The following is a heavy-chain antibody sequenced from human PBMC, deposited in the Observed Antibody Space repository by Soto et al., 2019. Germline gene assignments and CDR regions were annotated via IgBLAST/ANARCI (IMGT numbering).Heavy chain of an antibody. Sequence: ASVKVSCKASGYSFTSYGISWLRQSAGQGPEWMGWISGHNGNTNHPQSLQGRVTMTTDTSRNTAYMELRSLRSDDTAVYYCARHRFNYYDDTVYYYFDYWGQGTLVTVSS. J-gene: IGHJ4*02. V-gene: IGHV1-18*04. CDR3: ARHRFNYYDDTVYYYFDY. D-gene: IGHD3-22*01. CDR2: ISGHNGNT. CDR1: GYSFTSYG.